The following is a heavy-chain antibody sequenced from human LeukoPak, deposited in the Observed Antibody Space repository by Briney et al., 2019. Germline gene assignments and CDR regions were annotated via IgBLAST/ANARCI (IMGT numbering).Heavy chain of an antibody. CDR2: ISAYNGNT. J-gene: IGHJ4*02. CDR1: GYTFSSYG. V-gene: IGHV1-18*01. CDR3: ARAHSSSSSNY. Sequence: ASVKVSCKASGYTFSSYGINWVRQAPGQGLEWMGWISAYNGNTNYAQNLQGRVNMTTDTSTSTAYMELRSLRSDDTAVYYCARAHSSSSSNYWGQGTLLTVSS. D-gene: IGHD6-6*01.